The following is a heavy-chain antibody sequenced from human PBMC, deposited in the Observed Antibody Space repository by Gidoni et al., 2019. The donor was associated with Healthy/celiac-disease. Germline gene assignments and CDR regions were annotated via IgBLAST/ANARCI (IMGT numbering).Heavy chain of an antibody. Sequence: EVQLVQSGAEVKKPGESLKISCKGYGYSFTSYWIGWVRQMPGKGLEWMGIIYPGDSDTRYSPSFQGQVTISADKSIGTAYLQWSSLKASDTAMYYCARLLAKGSSWYEAEYFQHWGQGTLVTVSS. D-gene: IGHD6-13*01. CDR1: GYSFTSYW. CDR3: ARLLAKGSSWYEAEYFQH. J-gene: IGHJ1*01. CDR2: IYPGDSDT. V-gene: IGHV5-51*01.